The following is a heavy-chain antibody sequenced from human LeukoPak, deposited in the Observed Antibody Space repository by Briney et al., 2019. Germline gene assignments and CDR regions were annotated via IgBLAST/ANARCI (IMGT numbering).Heavy chain of an antibody. CDR2: TKEDGSEE. CDR1: EFTFRNYW. D-gene: IGHD2/OR15-2a*01. Sequence: GGSLRLSCVDSEFTFRNYWMTWVRQAPGKGLEWVAHTKEDGSEEYYEGSVQGRFTISRDNAKRSLYLQMNSLRDEDTAVYHCARALYGYFDYWGQGTLVTVSS. J-gene: IGHJ4*02. CDR3: ARALYGYFDY. V-gene: IGHV3-7*05.